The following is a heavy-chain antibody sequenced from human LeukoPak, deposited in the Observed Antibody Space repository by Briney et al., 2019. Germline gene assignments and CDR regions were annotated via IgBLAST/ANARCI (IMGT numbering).Heavy chain of an antibody. D-gene: IGHD1-7*01. Sequence: PGGSLRLPCAASGFTFSSYAMGWVRQAPGKGLEWVSAISGSGGSTYYADSVKGRFTISRDNSKNTLYLQMNSLRAEDTAVYYCASQIGTTGYYYYYMDVWGKGTTVTVSS. J-gene: IGHJ6*03. V-gene: IGHV3-23*01. CDR2: ISGSGGST. CDR3: ASQIGTTGYYYYYMDV. CDR1: GFTFSSYA.